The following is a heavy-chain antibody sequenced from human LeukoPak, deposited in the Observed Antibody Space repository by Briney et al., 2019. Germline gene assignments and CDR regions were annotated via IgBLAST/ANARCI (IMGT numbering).Heavy chain of an antibody. J-gene: IGHJ4*02. CDR1: GGSISSSNW. Sequence: SGTLSLTCAVSGGSISSSNWWSWVRQPPGKGLEWIGEIYHSGSTNYNPSLKSRVSISVDTSKNQFSLRLNSVTAADTAVYYCSRGGLGIEDYWGQGTLVTVSS. CDR3: SRGGLGIEDY. D-gene: IGHD7-27*01. V-gene: IGHV4-4*02. CDR2: IYHSGST.